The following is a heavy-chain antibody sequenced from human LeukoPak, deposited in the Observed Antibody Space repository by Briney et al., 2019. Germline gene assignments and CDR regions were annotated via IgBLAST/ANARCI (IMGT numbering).Heavy chain of an antibody. CDR2: ISGSGGST. CDR1: GFTFSSYA. CDR3: AKDMYYYDSSGHGKTNPIDY. V-gene: IGHV3-23*01. D-gene: IGHD3-22*01. Sequence: TGGSRRLSCAASGFTFSSYAMSWVRQAPGKGLEWVSAISGSGGSTYYADSVKGRFTISRDNSKNTLYLQMNSLRAEDTAVYYCAKDMYYYDSSGHGKTNPIDYWGQGTLVTVSS. J-gene: IGHJ4*02.